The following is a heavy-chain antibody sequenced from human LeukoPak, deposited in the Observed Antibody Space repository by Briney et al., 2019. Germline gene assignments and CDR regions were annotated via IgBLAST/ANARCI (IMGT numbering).Heavy chain of an antibody. Sequence: ASVKVSCKASGYTFTGYYMHWVRQAPGQGLEWMGWINPNSGGTNYAQKFQGRVTMTRDTSISTAYMELSRLRSDDTAVYYCAREYYYGSGPFDPWGQGTLVTVSS. J-gene: IGHJ5*02. V-gene: IGHV1-2*02. CDR3: AREYYYGSGPFDP. D-gene: IGHD3-10*01. CDR2: INPNSGGT. CDR1: GYTFTGYY.